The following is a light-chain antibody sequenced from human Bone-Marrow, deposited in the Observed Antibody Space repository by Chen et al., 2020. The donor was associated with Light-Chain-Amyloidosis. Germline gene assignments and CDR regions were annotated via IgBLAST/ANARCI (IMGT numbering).Light chain of an antibody. CDR1: NIGSTS. Sequence: SYVLTQPSPVSVAPGQTATIACGGNNIGSTSVHWYQQTPGQAPLLVAYDDSDRPSGIPERLSGSNSGNTATLTISRVEAGDEADYYCQVWDRSSDRPVFGGGTKLTVL. CDR3: QVWDRSSDRPV. V-gene: IGLV3-21*02. J-gene: IGLJ3*02. CDR2: DDS.